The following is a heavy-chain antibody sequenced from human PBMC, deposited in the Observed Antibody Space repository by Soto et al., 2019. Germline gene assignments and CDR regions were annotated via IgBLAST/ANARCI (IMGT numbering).Heavy chain of an antibody. J-gene: IGHJ6*02. CDR3: ARDRPGYNGMDA. V-gene: IGHV4-59*01. CDR2: IWYSGGT. Sequence: SETLSLTCTVSGGSMSSYFWSWVRQPPGKGLEWIGYIWYSGGTTYNPSLKSRVTISVDTSKNQFSLRLTSVTAADTAVYYCARDRPGYNGMDAWGQGTTLTVSS. CDR1: GGSMSSYF.